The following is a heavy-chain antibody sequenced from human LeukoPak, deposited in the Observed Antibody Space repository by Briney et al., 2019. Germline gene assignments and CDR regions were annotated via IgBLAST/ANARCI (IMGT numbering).Heavy chain of an antibody. J-gene: IGHJ4*02. CDR2: IYHSGST. Sequence: PSETLSLTCTVSGYSISSGYYWGWIRQPPRKGLEWIGSIYHSGSTYYNPSLKSRVTISVDTSKNQFSLKLSSVTAADTAVYYCARTLGDYGSGSYYYWGQGTLVTVSS. CDR3: ARTLGDYGSGSYYY. V-gene: IGHV4-38-2*02. CDR1: GYSISSGYY. D-gene: IGHD3-10*01.